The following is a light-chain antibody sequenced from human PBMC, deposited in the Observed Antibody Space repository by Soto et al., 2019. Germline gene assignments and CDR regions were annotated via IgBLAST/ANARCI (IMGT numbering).Light chain of an antibody. CDR2: RNN. CDR3: QSYDNILSAVV. V-gene: IGLV1-47*01. Sequence: QSVLTQPPSASGTPGQRVTISCSGSSSNIGSNYVYWYHQLPGTAPKLVIYRNNQRPSGVPDRISGSKSGTSASLAIAGLQAEDEGDYYCQSYDNILSAVVFGGGTKVTVL. CDR1: SSNIGSNY. J-gene: IGLJ2*01.